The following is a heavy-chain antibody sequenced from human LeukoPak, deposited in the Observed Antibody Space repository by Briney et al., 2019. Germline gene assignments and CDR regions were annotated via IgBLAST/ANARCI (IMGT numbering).Heavy chain of an antibody. V-gene: IGHV4-59*12. J-gene: IGHJ5*02. D-gene: IGHD2-15*01. CDR3: ARAVVVAAPQSNWFDP. CDR1: GGSISSYY. CDR2: MYYSGST. Sequence: PSETLSPTCTVSGGSISSYYWSWIRQPPGKGLEWIGHMYYSGSTSYNPSLKSRVTISVDTSKNQFSLKLSSVTAADTAVYYCARAVVVAAPQSNWFDPWGQGTLVTVSS.